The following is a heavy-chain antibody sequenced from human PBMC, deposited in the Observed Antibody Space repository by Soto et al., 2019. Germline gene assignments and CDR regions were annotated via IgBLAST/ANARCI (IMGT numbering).Heavy chain of an antibody. CDR2: ISSDGSTT. CDR1: GFTFGNYW. D-gene: IGHD3-10*01. CDR3: TRSLGSGRGSYGMDV. V-gene: IGHV3-74*01. J-gene: IGHJ6*02. Sequence: EVQLVESGGGLVQPGGSLRLSCAASGFTFGNYWMHWVRQDPVKGLVWVSRISSDGSTTTTYADSVKGRFTISRDNAMNTLWLQMNSLTADDTAVYYCTRSLGSGRGSYGMDVWGQGTTVTVSS.